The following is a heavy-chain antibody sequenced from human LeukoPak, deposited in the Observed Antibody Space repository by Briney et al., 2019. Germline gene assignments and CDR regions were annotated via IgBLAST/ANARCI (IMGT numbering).Heavy chain of an antibody. V-gene: IGHV4-30-4*08. D-gene: IGHD3-22*01. J-gene: IGHJ3*02. CDR2: IYHSGST. CDR3: AREVNSSGYYSAFDI. Sequence: TSETLSLTCTVSGGSISSGDYYWSWIRQPPGKGLEWIGYIYHSGSTYYNPSLKSRVTISVDTSKNQFSLKLSSVTATDTAVYYCAREVNSSGYYSAFDIWGQGTMVTVSS. CDR1: GGSISSGDYY.